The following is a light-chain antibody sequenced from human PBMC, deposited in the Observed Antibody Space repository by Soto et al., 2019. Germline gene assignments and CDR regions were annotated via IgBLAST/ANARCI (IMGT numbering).Light chain of an antibody. CDR3: QKYLSALWT. CDR2: DAS. J-gene: IGKJ1*01. Sequence: EIVLTQSPATLSLSPGERATLSCRATQDVSRYLAWYQQKPGQSPRLLIYDASNRATGIPASFSGSGSGTDFTLTISSLQPEDVATYYCQKYLSALWTFGQGTKVDIK. CDR1: QDVSRY. V-gene: IGKV3-11*01.